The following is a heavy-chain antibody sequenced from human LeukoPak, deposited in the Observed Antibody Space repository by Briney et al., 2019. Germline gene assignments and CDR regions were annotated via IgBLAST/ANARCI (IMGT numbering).Heavy chain of an antibody. CDR3: ARAPQDARGIFGVVIKTPFDY. CDR2: ISSSSSTI. Sequence: GGSLRLSCAASGFTFSSYSMNWVRQAPGKGLEWVSYISSSSSTINYADSVKGRFTISRDNAKNSLYLQMNSLRAEDTAVYYCARAPQDARGIFGVVIKTPFDYWGQGTLVTVSS. D-gene: IGHD3-3*01. V-gene: IGHV3-48*01. J-gene: IGHJ4*02. CDR1: GFTFSSYS.